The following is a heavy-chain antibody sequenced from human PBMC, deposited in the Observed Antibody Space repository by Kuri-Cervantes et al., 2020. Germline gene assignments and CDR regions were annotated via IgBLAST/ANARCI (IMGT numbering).Heavy chain of an antibody. CDR1: GGSFSGYH. Sequence: SETLSLTCAVYGGSFSGYHWTWIRQPPGKGLEWIGEINHSGSTSYNPSLKSRVTISVDTSKNQFSLKLSSVTAADTAVYYCARVSAAQEFHYYYYYYMDVWGKGTTVTVSS. CDR2: INHSGST. CDR3: ARVSAAQEFHYYYYYYMDV. V-gene: IGHV4-34*01. D-gene: IGHD3-10*01. J-gene: IGHJ6*03.